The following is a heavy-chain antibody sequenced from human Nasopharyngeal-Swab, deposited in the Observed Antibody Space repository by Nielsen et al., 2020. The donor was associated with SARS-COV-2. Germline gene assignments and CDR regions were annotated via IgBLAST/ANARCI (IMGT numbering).Heavy chain of an antibody. CDR2: ISGSGGST. J-gene: IGHJ4*02. CDR1: GFTFSSYA. Sequence: GGSLRLSCAASGFTFSSYAMSWVRQAPGKGLEWVSAISGSGGSTYYADSVKGRFTISRDNSKNTLYLQMNSLRAEDTAVYYCAKFAAPRYYYGSGSYYDNWGQGTLVTVSS. D-gene: IGHD3-10*01. V-gene: IGHV3-23*01. CDR3: AKFAAPRYYYGSGSYYDN.